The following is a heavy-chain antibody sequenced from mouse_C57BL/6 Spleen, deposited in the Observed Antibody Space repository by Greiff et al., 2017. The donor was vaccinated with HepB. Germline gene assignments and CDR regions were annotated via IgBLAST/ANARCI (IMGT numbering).Heavy chain of an antibody. CDR2: IDPNSGGT. V-gene: IGHV1-72*01. CDR1: GYTFTSYW. Sequence: QVQLKQPGAELVKPGASVKLSCKASGYTFTSYWMHWVKQRPGRGLEWIGRIDPNSGGTKYNEKFKSKATLTVDKPSSTAYMQLSSLTSEDSAVYYCARSLYYYGSSYDAMDYWGQGTSVTVSS. D-gene: IGHD1-1*01. J-gene: IGHJ4*01. CDR3: ARSLYYYGSSYDAMDY.